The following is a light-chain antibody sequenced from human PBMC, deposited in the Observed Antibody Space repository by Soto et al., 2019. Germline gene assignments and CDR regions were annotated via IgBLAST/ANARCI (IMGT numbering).Light chain of an antibody. CDR3: QQYNSWPWT. CDR2: DAS. CDR1: QSVNSR. V-gene: IGKV3-15*01. Sequence: EIVMTQSPATLSVSQGERATLSCRASQSVNSRLAWYQQKPGQTPRLLIYDASTRATGIPTRFSGSGSGTDFTLTISSLQSEDFAVYYCQQYNSWPWTFGQGTKVDIK. J-gene: IGKJ1*01.